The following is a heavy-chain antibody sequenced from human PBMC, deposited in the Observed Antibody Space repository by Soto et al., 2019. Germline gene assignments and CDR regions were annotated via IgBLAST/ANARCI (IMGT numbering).Heavy chain of an antibody. D-gene: IGHD3-22*01. CDR2: IIPICGTA. CDR3: ASGYDSSGYVSAGGMDV. Sequence: QVQLVQSGAEVKKPGSSVKVSCKASGGTFSSYAISWVRQAPGQGLEWMGGIIPICGTANYEQKFQGRVTITADESTSTAYMELSSRRSEDTAVYYCASGYDSSGYVSAGGMDVWGQGTTVTVSS. J-gene: IGHJ6*02. V-gene: IGHV1-69*01. CDR1: GGTFSSYA.